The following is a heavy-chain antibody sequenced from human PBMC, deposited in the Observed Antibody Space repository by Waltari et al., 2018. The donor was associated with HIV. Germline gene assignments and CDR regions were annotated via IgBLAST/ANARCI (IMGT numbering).Heavy chain of an antibody. J-gene: IGHJ4*02. CDR1: GASVSRNGGA. Sequence: VQLQQSGPGLVKASQTLSLTCAISGASVSRNGGAWNWIRQSPSRGLEWLGRTSYTAKWFYDYAVSVKSRITINPDTSKNHFSLQLNSVTLEDTAVYFCARGWLRDYFDYWGQGTLVTVSS. CDR3: ARGWLRDYFDY. D-gene: IGHD5-12*01. V-gene: IGHV6-1*01. CDR2: TSYTAKWFY.